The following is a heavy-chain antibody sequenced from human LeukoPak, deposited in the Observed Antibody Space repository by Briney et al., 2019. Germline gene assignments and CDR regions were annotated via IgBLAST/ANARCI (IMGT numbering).Heavy chain of an antibody. CDR1: GGSVSRSPYY. Sequence: SETLSLTCTVSGGSVSRSPYYWTWIRQPAGKGLEWIGRIYTSGSTNYNPSLKSRVTISVDTSKNQFSLKLSSVTAADTAVYYCATLGYSYGTDYWGQGTLVTVSS. CDR2: IYTSGST. CDR3: ATLGYSYGTDY. J-gene: IGHJ4*02. V-gene: IGHV4-61*02. D-gene: IGHD5-18*01.